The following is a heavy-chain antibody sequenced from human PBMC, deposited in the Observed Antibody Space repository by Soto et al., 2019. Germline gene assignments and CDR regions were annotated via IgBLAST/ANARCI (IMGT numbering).Heavy chain of an antibody. V-gene: IGHV3-21*01. D-gene: IGHD3-10*01. Sequence: EVQLVESGGGLVKPGGSLRLSCAASGFTFSSYSMNWVRQAPGKGLEWVSSISSSSSYIYYADSVKGRFTISGDNANNSLYLQINSLRAEDTAVYYCARGLLYYYYGMDVWGQGTTVTVSS. CDR3: ARGLLYYYYGMDV. CDR1: GFTFSSYS. J-gene: IGHJ6*02. CDR2: ISSSSSYI.